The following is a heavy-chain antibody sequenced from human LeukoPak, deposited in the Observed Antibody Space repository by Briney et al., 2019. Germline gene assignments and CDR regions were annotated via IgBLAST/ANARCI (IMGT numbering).Heavy chain of an antibody. CDR1: GFTVSSNY. CDR2: IYSGGST. Sequence: GGSLRLSCAASGFTVSSNYMSWVRQAPGKGLEWVSVIYSGGSTYYADSVKGRFTISRDNSKNTLYLQMNSLRAEDTAVYYCARVIAGEPHPADYWGQGTLVTVSS. V-gene: IGHV3-66*01. J-gene: IGHJ4*02. CDR3: ARVIAGEPHPADY. D-gene: IGHD3-10*01.